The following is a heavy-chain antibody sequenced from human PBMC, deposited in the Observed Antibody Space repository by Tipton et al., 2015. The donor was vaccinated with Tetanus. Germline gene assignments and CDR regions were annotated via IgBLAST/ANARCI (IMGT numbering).Heavy chain of an antibody. CDR2: IKSKTDGGTT. Sequence: GSLRLSCNVSSGSFSSYYWSWIRQPAGKGLEWVGRIKSKTDGGTTDYAAPVKGRFTISRDDSKKTLYLQMNSLKTEDTAVYYCTTTPSYYDFWSGSARAFDIWGQGTMVTVSS. CDR3: TTTPSYYDFWSGSARAFDI. V-gene: IGHV3-15*01. D-gene: IGHD3-3*01. CDR1: SGSFSSYY. J-gene: IGHJ3*02.